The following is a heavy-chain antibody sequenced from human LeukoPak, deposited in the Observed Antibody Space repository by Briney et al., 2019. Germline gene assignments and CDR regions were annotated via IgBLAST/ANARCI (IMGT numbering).Heavy chain of an antibody. Sequence: SETLSLTCTVSGYSITSAYYWGWIRQPPGKGLEWIGSFFLKGSTYYNPSLKSRVTISVDTSKNQFSLKLSSVTAADTAVYYCARLGYSGSYYERTFDIWGQGTMVTVSS. CDR1: GYSITSAYY. D-gene: IGHD1-26*01. CDR2: FFLKGST. CDR3: ARLGYSGSYYERTFDI. J-gene: IGHJ3*02. V-gene: IGHV4-38-2*02.